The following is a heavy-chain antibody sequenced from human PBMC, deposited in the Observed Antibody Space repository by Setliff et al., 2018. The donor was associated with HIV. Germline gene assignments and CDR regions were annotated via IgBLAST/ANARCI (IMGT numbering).Heavy chain of an antibody. J-gene: IGHJ4*02. Sequence: SETLSLTCTVSGGSISGSNYYWGWIRQPPGKGLEWVGSIYYSGSTYYSPSLKSRVTISVDTSKNQFSLTLTSVTAADTAVYYCARLGSHCKNAFCPLDYWGQGTLVTVSS. V-gene: IGHV4-39*01. D-gene: IGHD2-15*01. CDR2: IYYSGST. CDR1: GGSISGSNYY. CDR3: ARLGSHCKNAFCPLDY.